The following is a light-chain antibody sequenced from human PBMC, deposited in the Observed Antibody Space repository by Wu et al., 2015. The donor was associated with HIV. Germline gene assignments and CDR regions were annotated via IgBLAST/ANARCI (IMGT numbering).Light chain of an antibody. CDR3: QQYNNWPPXT. J-gene: IGKJ4*01. CDR1: QSVSSD. V-gene: IGKV3-15*01. CDR2: GAS. Sequence: EIVMTQSPAILSVSPGERATLSCKASQSVSSDLAWYQQRPGQAPRLLISGASTRATGIPARFSGSGSGTEFTLSISSLQSEDFAIYYCQQYNNWPPXTFGGGTKVEIK.